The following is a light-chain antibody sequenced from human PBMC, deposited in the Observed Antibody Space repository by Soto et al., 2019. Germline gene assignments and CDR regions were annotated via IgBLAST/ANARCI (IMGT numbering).Light chain of an antibody. CDR3: QQANSFPIT. Sequence: QMTQSPSAVSASVVDRFTSTFRASQGISTWLAWYQQKAGKAPNLLIYGASNLHSGVPSRFSGSGSGTNFTLTISSLQPEDFATYYCQQANSFPITFGQGTRLEIK. J-gene: IGKJ5*01. V-gene: IGKV1-12*01. CDR1: QGISTW. CDR2: GAS.